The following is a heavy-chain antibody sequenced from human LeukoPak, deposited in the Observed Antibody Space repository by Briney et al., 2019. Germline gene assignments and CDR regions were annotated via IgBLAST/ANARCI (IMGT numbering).Heavy chain of an antibody. Sequence: SETLSLTCTVSGGSVSRGAYYWSWIRQPPGKGLEWIGYIYHSGSTYYNPSLKSRVIISADKSKNQFSLKLNSVTAADTAVYYCARDHGLEMTTQEGHFDYWGQGTLVTVSS. D-gene: IGHD5-24*01. V-gene: IGHV4-30-2*01. CDR3: ARDHGLEMTTQEGHFDY. CDR1: GGSVSRGAYY. J-gene: IGHJ4*02. CDR2: IYHSGST.